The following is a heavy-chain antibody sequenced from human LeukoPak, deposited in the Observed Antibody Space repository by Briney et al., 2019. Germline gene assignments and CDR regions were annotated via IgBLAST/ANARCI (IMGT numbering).Heavy chain of an antibody. Sequence: ASVKVSCKASGYTFTSYAMHWVRQAPGQRLEWMGWINAGNGNTKYSQKFQGRVTITRDTSASTAYMELSSLRSEDTAVYHCATDIVVVTAIGPEYFQHWGQGTLVTVSS. CDR1: GYTFTSYA. V-gene: IGHV1-3*01. D-gene: IGHD2-21*02. CDR3: ATDIVVVTAIGPEYFQH. CDR2: INAGNGNT. J-gene: IGHJ1*01.